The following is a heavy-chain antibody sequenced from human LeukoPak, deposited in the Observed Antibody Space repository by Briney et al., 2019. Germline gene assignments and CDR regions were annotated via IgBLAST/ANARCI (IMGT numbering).Heavy chain of an antibody. D-gene: IGHD1-26*01. V-gene: IGHV3-23*01. J-gene: IGHJ4*02. CDR3: AKAVGATRNYFDY. Sequence: GGSLRLSCAASGFTFSSYGMHWVRQAPGKGLEWVSAISGSGGSTYYADSVKGRFTISRDNSKNTLYLQINSLRAEDTAVYYCAKAVGATRNYFDYWGQGTLVTVSS. CDR2: ISGSGGST. CDR1: GFTFSSYG.